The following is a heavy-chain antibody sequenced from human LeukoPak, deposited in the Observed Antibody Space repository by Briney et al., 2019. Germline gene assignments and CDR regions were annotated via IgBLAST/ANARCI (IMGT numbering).Heavy chain of an antibody. D-gene: IGHD3-22*01. V-gene: IGHV4-39*01. CDR3: ARHDSSGYYRPLDY. CDR1: ARSINSTNYY. J-gene: IGHJ4*02. CDR2: IYYSGST. Sequence: PSETLSLTCTVPARSINSTNYYCVRIRQPPGKGLEWIGSIYYSGSTYYNPPFRSRVTISVDTSKNQFSLKLTSVTAADTAVYYSARHDSSGYYRPLDYWGQGTLVTVSS.